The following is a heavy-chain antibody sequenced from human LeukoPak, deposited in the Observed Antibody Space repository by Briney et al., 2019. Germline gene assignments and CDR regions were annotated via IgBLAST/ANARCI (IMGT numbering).Heavy chain of an antibody. CDR3: AKDLLLSYYKSSGYENWFAP. V-gene: IGHV3-30*18. CDR1: GFTFSSYG. D-gene: IGHD3-22*01. Sequence: GRSLRLSCAASGFTFSSYGMHWVRQAPGKGLEWVAVISYDGSNKYYADSVKGRFTISRDNSKNTLYLQMNSLRAEDTAVYYCAKDLLLSYYKSSGYENWFAPGGKGTLVPVSS. CDR2: ISYDGSNK. J-gene: IGHJ5*02.